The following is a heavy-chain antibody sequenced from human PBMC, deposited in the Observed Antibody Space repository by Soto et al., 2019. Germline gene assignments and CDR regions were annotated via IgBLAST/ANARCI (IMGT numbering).Heavy chain of an antibody. Sequence: GGSLRLSCAASGFTFSRSAMHWVRQAPGKGLEWVAVISYDGSNKYYADSVKGRFTISRDNSKNTLYLQMNSLRAEDTAVYYCARDLEVAVAGAWGQGT. J-gene: IGHJ5*02. CDR2: ISYDGSNK. CDR3: ARDLEVAVAGA. V-gene: IGHV3-30-3*01. D-gene: IGHD6-19*01. CDR1: GFTFSRSA.